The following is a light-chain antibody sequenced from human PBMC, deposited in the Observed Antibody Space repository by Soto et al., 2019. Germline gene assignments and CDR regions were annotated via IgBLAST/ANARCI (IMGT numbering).Light chain of an antibody. J-gene: IGKJ2*01. CDR3: LQDYIYPYT. CDR2: DAS. CDR1: QGVSSY. Sequence: EIVLTQSPATLALSPGERATLSCRASQGVSSYLAWYQQKPGQAPRLLIYDASKRATGIPARFSGSGPGTDFTLTISSLQPEDFATYYCLQDYIYPYTFGQGTKLEMK. V-gene: IGKV3D-11*01.